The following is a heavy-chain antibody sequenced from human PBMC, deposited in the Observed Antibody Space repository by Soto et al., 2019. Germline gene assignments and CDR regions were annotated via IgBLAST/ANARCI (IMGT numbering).Heavy chain of an antibody. V-gene: IGHV4-31*03. CDR1: GGSISSGGYY. J-gene: IGHJ3*02. Sequence: SETLSLTCTVSGGSISSGGYYWSWIRQHPGKGLEWIGYIYYSGSTYYNPSLKSRVTISVDTSKNQFSLELSSVTAADTAVYYCARDKGFIAFDIWGQGTMVTVSS. CDR2: IYYSGST. D-gene: IGHD3-10*01. CDR3: ARDKGFIAFDI.